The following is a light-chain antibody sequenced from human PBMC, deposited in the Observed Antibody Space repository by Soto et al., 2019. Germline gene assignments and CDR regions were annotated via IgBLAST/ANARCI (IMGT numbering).Light chain of an antibody. CDR1: QSVSSN. J-gene: IGKJ1*01. CDR3: QQRSKWRT. CDR2: DAS. Sequence: EVVMTQSPATLSVSPGERATLSCRASQSVSSNLAWYQQKPGQAPRLLIYDASTRATVIPARFSGSGSGTEFTLTISSLQSEDFAVYYCQQRSKWRTFGQGTKVDIK. V-gene: IGKV3-15*01.